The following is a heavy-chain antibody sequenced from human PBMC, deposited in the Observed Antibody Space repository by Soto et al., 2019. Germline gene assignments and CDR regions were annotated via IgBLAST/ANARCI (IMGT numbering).Heavy chain of an antibody. CDR3: ARDPSIAAANWFDP. D-gene: IGHD6-6*01. Sequence: VASVKVSCKASGYTFTSYGISWVRQAPGQGLEWMGWISAYNGNTNYAQKLQGRVTMTTDTSTSTAYMELRSPRSDDTAVYYCARDPSIAAANWFDPWGQGTLVTVPQ. CDR1: GYTFTSYG. V-gene: IGHV1-18*01. CDR2: ISAYNGNT. J-gene: IGHJ5*02.